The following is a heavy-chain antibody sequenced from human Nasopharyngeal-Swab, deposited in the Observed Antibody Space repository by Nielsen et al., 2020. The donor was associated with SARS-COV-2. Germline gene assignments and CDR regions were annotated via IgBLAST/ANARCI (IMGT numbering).Heavy chain of an antibody. CDR2: ISYSGST. J-gene: IGHJ4*02. Sequence: SETLSLTCAVSGASIGTYYWSWIRQSPGTGLESIGCISYSGSTNYNPSLQSRVAISVDTSKNHLSLRLTSVTAADSAVYYCARDLFLGAMGELGYWGQGTLVTVSS. CDR3: ARDLFLGAMGELGY. D-gene: IGHD3-16*01. CDR1: GASIGTYY. V-gene: IGHV4-59*01.